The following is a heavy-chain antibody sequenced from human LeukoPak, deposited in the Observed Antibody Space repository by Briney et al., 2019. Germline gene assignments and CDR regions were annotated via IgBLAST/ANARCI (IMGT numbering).Heavy chain of an antibody. J-gene: IGHJ4*02. D-gene: IGHD5-24*01. CDR2: ISAYNHNT. CDR3: ARDWIWSTGYNCFDY. CDR1: GYSFINFG. V-gene: IGHV1-18*01. Sequence: ASVKVSCKASGYSFINFGLSWVRQAPGQGLEWMGWISAYNHNTNYAQKFQGRVTMTIDTSTTTVYMELRSLRSDDTAVYYCARDWIWSTGYNCFDYWGQGTPVTVSS.